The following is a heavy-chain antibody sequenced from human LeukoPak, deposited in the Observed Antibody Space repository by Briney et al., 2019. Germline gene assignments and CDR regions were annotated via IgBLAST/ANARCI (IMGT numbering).Heavy chain of an antibody. V-gene: IGHV3-23*01. Sequence: PGGSLRLSCAASGFAFSSYAMSWVRQAPGKGLEWVSAINGSGGSTYYADSVKGRFTISRDNSKNTLYLQMNSLRAEDTAVYYCAKQGKEVAARPIRSHKADFDYWGQGTLVTVSS. D-gene: IGHD6-6*01. CDR3: AKQGKEVAARPIRSHKADFDY. CDR1: GFAFSSYA. CDR2: INGSGGST. J-gene: IGHJ4*02.